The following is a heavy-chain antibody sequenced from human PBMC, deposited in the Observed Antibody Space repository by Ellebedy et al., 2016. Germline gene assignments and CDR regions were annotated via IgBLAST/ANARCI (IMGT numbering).Heavy chain of an antibody. CDR3: ARDDRDGYNLGLDY. CDR2: IYYSGTT. D-gene: IGHD5-24*01. V-gene: IGHV4-39*07. Sequence: SETLSLXXAVSGGSISSRSYYWGWIRQPPGKGLEWIGNIYYSGTTQYNPSLKSRVTISVDKSKNQFSLKLTSVTAADTAVYYCARDDRDGYNLGLDYWGQGTLVTASS. J-gene: IGHJ4*02. CDR1: GGSISSRSYY.